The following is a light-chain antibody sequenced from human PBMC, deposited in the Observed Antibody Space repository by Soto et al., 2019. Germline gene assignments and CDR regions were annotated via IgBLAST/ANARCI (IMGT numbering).Light chain of an antibody. V-gene: IGKV3-20*01. CDR2: GAS. CDR1: QNVYINS. Sequence: EIVLTQSPGTLSLSPGERVTLSCRASQNVYINSLAWYQQKPGQTPRLLIYGASTRAAAVPDRFSGSGSGTDFALSIDGLETEDFAIYYCQQYGVSPLTFGPGTRVD. CDR3: QQYGVSPLT. J-gene: IGKJ3*01.